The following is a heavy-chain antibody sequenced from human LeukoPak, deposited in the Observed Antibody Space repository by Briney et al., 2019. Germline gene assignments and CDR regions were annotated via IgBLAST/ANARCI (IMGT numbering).Heavy chain of an antibody. CDR2: IIPILGIA. CDR3: ARDRPNHGGSYIDY. J-gene: IGHJ4*02. V-gene: IGHV1-69*04. D-gene: IGHD3-16*01. Sequence: SVKVSCKASGGTFSSYAISWVRQAPGQGLEWMGRIIPILGIANYAQKFQGRVTITADKSMSTAYMELSSLRSEDTAVYYCARDRPNHGGSYIDYWGQGTLVTVSS. CDR1: GGTFSSYA.